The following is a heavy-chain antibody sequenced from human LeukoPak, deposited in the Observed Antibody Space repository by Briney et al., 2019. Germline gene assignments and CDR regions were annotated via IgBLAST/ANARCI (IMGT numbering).Heavy chain of an antibody. V-gene: IGHV1-2*02. CDR3: ARWVTGLYYFDY. J-gene: IGHJ4*02. D-gene: IGHD1-20*01. Sequence: ASVKVSCKASGYTFTDYYLHWVRQAPGQGLEWVGWLNPKSGGTNYAQKFQGRVTMTRDRSISTAYVELSRLMSDDMAVYYCARWVTGLYYFDYWGQGTLVTVSS. CDR1: GYTFTDYY. CDR2: LNPKSGGT.